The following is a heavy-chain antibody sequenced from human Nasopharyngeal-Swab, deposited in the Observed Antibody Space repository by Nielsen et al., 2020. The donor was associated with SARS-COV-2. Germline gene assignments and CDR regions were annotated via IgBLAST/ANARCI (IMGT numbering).Heavy chain of an antibody. CDR2: IKQDGSEK. V-gene: IGHV3-7*01. Sequence: GESLKISRAASAFTFSSYWMSWVRQAPGKGLEWVANIKQDGSEKYYVDSVKGRFTISRDNAKNSLYLQMNSLRAEDTAVYYCARDTPLYQSYGMDVWGQGTTVIVSS. CDR3: ARDTPLYQSYGMDV. D-gene: IGHD2-2*02. CDR1: AFTFSSYW. J-gene: IGHJ6*02.